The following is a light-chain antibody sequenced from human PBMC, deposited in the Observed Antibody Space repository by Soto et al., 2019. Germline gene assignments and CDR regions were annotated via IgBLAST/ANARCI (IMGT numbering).Light chain of an antibody. J-gene: IGLJ3*02. Sequence: QSVLTQSPSASASLGASVKLTCTLSSGHSSYAIAWHQQQPEKGPRYLMKLNSDGSHSKGDGIPDRFSGSSSGAARYLTISRLQSEDEADYYCQTWGTGIWVFGGGTKLTVL. CDR3: QTWGTGIWV. V-gene: IGLV4-69*01. CDR1: SGHSSYA. CDR2: LNSDGSH.